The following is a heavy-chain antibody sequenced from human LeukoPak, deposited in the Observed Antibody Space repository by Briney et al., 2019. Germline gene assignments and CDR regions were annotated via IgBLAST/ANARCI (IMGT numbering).Heavy chain of an antibody. Sequence: PGGSLRLSCAASGFTFSSYSMNWVRQAPGKGLEWVSSISSSSYIYYADSVKGRFTISRDNAKNSLYLQMNSLRAEDTAVYYCARGHYDILTGYYRDDYWGQGTLVTVSS. J-gene: IGHJ4*02. CDR3: ARGHYDILTGYYRDDY. D-gene: IGHD3-9*01. CDR2: ISSSSYI. V-gene: IGHV3-21*01. CDR1: GFTFSSYS.